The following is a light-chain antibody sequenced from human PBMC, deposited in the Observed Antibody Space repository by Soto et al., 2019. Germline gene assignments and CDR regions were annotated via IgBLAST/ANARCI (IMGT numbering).Light chain of an antibody. CDR1: SNDVGGYNY. V-gene: IGLV2-8*01. J-gene: IGLJ1*01. Sequence: QSALTQPASVSGSPGQSITISCTGTSNDVGGYNYVSWYQQHPGKAPKFMIYEVNKRPSGVPDRFSGSKSGNTASLTVSGLQADDEGDYYCSSYAGSNNFVFGTGTKVTVL. CDR3: SSYAGSNNFV. CDR2: EVN.